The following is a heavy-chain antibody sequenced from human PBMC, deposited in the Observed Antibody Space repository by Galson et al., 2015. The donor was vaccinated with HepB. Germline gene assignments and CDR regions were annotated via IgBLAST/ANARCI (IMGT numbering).Heavy chain of an antibody. J-gene: IGHJ4*02. CDR2: ISYDGNKK. CDR3: AKVAVTGGFLNYLDS. V-gene: IGHV3-30*18. CDR1: GFIFNDYG. Sequence: SLRLSCAASGFIFNDYGMHWVRQAPGKGLEWVAVISYDGNKKDYADSVKGRFTISRDNSESTLFLQMSSLRVEDTAMYFCAKVAVTGGFLNYLDSWGQGTLVTVSS. D-gene: IGHD4-17*01.